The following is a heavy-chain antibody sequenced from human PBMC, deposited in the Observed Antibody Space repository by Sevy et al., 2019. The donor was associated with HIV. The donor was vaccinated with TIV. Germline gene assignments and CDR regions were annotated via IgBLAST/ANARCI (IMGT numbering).Heavy chain of an antibody. CDR3: ARWDYYDSSGYYGGFDY. CDR1: GFTLSDYY. D-gene: IGHD3-22*01. J-gene: IGHJ4*02. V-gene: IGHV3-11*01. CDR2: ISSSGSTI. Sequence: GGSLRLSCAASGFTLSDYYMSWIRQAPGKGLEWVSYISSSGSTIYYADSVKGRFTISRDNAKNSLYLQMNSLRAEDTAVYYCARWDYYDSSGYYGGFDYWGQGTLVTVSS.